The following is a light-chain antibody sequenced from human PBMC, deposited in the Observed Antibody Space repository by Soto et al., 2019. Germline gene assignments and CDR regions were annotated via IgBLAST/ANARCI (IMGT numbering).Light chain of an antibody. CDR3: QQYDFSPWT. Sequence: EIVLTQSPDTLSLSPGERATLSCRASQSVSSNYLAWYQQKTGQTPRLLIYIASTRAPGIPDRFRGSGSGTHFTLTISRLEPEDFAVYYCQQYDFSPWTFGQGTKVEIK. V-gene: IGKV3-20*01. J-gene: IGKJ1*01. CDR2: IAS. CDR1: QSVSSNY.